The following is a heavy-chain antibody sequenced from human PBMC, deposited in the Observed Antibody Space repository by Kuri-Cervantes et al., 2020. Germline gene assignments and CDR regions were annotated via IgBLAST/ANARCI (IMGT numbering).Heavy chain of an antibody. V-gene: IGHV3-53*01. J-gene: IGHJ4*02. CDR2: IYSGGST. CDR1: GFTVSSNY. CDR3: IRAGLIVTPYYFDY. Sequence: GESLKISCAASGFTVSSNYMSWVRQAPGKGLEWVSVIYSGGSTYYADSVKGRFTISRDNSKNTLYLQMSSLRTEDTAVYYCIRAGLIVTPYYFDYWGQGTLVTVSS. D-gene: IGHD2/OR15-2a*01.